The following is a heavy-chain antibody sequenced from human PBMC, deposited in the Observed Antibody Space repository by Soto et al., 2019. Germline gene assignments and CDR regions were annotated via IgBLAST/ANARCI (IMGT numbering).Heavy chain of an antibody. CDR3: AHDYVAYYGMDV. CDR2: IYWDDDK. V-gene: IGHV2-5*02. J-gene: IGHJ6*02. Sequence: QITLKESGPTLVKPTQTLTLTCAFSGFSLTTSGVGVGWIRQPPGKALEWLGIIYWDDDKRYSPSLKSRLTITKDTYKNQVVLTLANMDPVDTATYYCAHDYVAYYGMDVWGQGTTVTVSS. D-gene: IGHD4-17*01. CDR1: GFSLTTSGVG.